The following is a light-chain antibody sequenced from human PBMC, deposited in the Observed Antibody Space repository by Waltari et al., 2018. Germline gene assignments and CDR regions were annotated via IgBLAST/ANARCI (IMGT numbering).Light chain of an antibody. CDR3: QQYFSTPLT. Sequence: DIVMTQSPDSLPVSLGARVTITCQSRQSLLSSANNKNYLAWYQQKPGHPPKLLLYWASTREFGVPNRFSGSGSGTDFTLTINGLRAEDVAIYYCQQYFSTPLTFGQGTKVEI. V-gene: IGKV4-1*01. J-gene: IGKJ1*01. CDR1: QSLLSSANNKNY. CDR2: WAS.